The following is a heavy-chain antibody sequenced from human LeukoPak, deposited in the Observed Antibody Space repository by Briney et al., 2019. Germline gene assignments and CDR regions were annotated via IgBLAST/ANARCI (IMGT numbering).Heavy chain of an antibody. V-gene: IGHV3-30*02. CDR3: AREDYDFWSGYYGAFDI. CDR1: GFTFSGYG. Sequence: PGGSLRLSCAASGFTFSGYGMYWVRQAPGKGLEWVAFIRYDGSNKYYADPVKGRLTISRDNSKNTLYLQMNSLRAEDTAVYYCAREDYDFWSGYYGAFDIWGQGTMVTVSS. J-gene: IGHJ3*02. CDR2: IRYDGSNK. D-gene: IGHD3-3*01.